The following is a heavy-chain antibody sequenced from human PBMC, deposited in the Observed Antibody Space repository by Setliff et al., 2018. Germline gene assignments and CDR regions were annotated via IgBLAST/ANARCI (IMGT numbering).Heavy chain of an antibody. CDR1: GGSFSGYY. V-gene: IGHV4-34*01. CDR2: INHSGST. J-gene: IGHJ5*02. D-gene: IGHD2-15*01. Sequence: SETLSLTCAVYGGSFSGYYWSWIRQPPGKGLEWIGEINHSGSTNYNPSLKSRVTISVDTSKNQFSLKLSSVTAADTAVYYCARHIRRGCSVTSCQNWFDPWGQGTLVTVSS. CDR3: ARHIRRGCSVTSCQNWFDP.